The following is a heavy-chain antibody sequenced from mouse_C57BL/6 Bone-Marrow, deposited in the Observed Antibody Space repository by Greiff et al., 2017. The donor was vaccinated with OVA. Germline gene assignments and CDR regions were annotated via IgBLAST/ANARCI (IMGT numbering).Heavy chain of an antibody. D-gene: IGHD2-1*01. V-gene: IGHV2-2*01. CDR1: GFSLTSYG. J-gene: IGHJ2*01. CDR2: IWSGGST. CDR3: ARNLNYGKKDYFDY. Sequence: VQLQQSGPGLVQPSQSLSITCTVSGFSLTSYGVHWVRQSPGKGLEWLGVIWSGGSTDCNAAFISRLSISKDNSKSQVFFKMNSLQADDTAIYYCARNLNYGKKDYFDYWGQGTTLTVSS.